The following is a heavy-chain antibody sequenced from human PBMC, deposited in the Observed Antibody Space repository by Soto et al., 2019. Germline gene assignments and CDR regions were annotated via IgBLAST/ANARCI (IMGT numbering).Heavy chain of an antibody. Sequence: PSETLSLTCAVYDVSSSAYYWSWIRQPPGRGLEWIGEINRSGSTNYNPSLKSRLTVSLDTSKSQFSLKLSSVTAADTAVYYCAREGYYYGMDVWGQGTTVTVSS. CDR3: AREGYYYGMDV. V-gene: IGHV4-34*01. J-gene: IGHJ6*02. CDR1: DVSSSAYY. CDR2: INRSGST.